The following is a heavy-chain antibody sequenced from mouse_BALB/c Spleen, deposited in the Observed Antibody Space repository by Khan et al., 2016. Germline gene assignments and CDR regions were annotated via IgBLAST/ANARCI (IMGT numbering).Heavy chain of an antibody. Sequence: QVQLKESGPSLVQPSQSLSITCTVSGFSLTSYGVHWVRQSPGKGLEWLGVIWRGGSTDYNAAFMSRLSITKDNSKSQVFFKMNSLQADDTVIYYCAKRNYDVGYYAMDYWGQGTSVTVSS. V-gene: IGHV2-5-1*01. J-gene: IGHJ4*01. CDR1: GFSLTSYG. D-gene: IGHD2-4*01. CDR2: IWRGGST. CDR3: AKRNYDVGYYAMDY.